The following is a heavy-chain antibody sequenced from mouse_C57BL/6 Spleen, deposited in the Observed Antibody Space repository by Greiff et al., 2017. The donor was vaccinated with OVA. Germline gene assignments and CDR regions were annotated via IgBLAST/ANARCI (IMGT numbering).Heavy chain of an antibody. CDR2: IDPETGGT. Sequence: QVHVKQSGAELVRPGASVTLSCKASGYTFTDYEMHWVKQTPVHGLEWIGAIDPETGGTAYNQKFKGKAILTADKSSSTAYMELRSLTSEDSAVYYCTRPPTGTDYWGQGTTLTVSS. J-gene: IGHJ2*01. D-gene: IGHD4-1*02. CDR1: GYTFTDYE. V-gene: IGHV1-15*01. CDR3: TRPPTGTDY.